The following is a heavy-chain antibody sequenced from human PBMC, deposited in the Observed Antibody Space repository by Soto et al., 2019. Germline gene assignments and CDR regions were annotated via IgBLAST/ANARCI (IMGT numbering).Heavy chain of an antibody. CDR3: ATGYNGYDPYYFDY. CDR1: GYTLTELS. J-gene: IGHJ4*02. CDR2: FDPEDGET. V-gene: IGHV1-24*01. D-gene: IGHD5-12*01. Sequence: GASVKVSCKVSGYTLTELSMHWVRQAPGKGLEWMGGFDPEDGETIYAQKFQGRVTMTEDTSTDTAYMELSSLRSEDTAVYYCATGYNGYDPYYFDYWGQGTLVTVSS.